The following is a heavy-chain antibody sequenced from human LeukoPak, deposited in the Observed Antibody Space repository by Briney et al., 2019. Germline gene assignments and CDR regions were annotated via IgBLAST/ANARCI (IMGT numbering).Heavy chain of an antibody. CDR3: TTLRYCSGGSCYSGIYHYYYYMDV. J-gene: IGHJ6*03. CDR1: GFTFSNAW. D-gene: IGHD2-15*01. V-gene: IGHV3-15*01. Sequence: GGSLRLSCAASGFTFSNAWMSWVRQAPGKGLEWVGRIKSKTDGGTTDYAAPVKGRFTISRDDSKNTLYLQMNSLKTEDTAVYYCTTLRYCSGGSCYSGIYHYYYYMDVWGKGTTVTISS. CDR2: IKSKTDGGTT.